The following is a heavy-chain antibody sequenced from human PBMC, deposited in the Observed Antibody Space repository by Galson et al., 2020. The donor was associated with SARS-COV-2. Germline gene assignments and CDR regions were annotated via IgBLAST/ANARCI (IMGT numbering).Heavy chain of an antibody. CDR2: ISYDGSNK. CDR1: GFTFSSYA. CDR3: AREPPVDFVPFDI. Sequence: GESLKISCAASGFTFSSYAMHWVRQAPGKGLEWVAVISYDGSNKYYADSVKGRFTISRDNSKNTLYLQMNSLRAEDTAVYYCAREPPVDFVPFDIWGQGTMVTVSS. D-gene: IGHD2-2*03. V-gene: IGHV3-30*04. J-gene: IGHJ3*02.